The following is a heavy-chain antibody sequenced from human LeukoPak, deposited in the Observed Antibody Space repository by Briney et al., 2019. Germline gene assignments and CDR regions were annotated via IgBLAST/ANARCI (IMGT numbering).Heavy chain of an antibody. CDR2: IYYSGST. V-gene: IGHV4-39*07. D-gene: IGHD3-3*01. J-gene: IGHJ4*02. CDR1: GGSISSSSYY. Sequence: SETLSLTCTVSGGSISSSSYYWGWIRQPPGKGLEWIGSIYYSGSTNYNPSLKSRVTISVDKSKNQFSLKLSPVTAADTAVYYCARGGFWSGYSLFDYWGQGTLVTVSS. CDR3: ARGGFWSGYSLFDY.